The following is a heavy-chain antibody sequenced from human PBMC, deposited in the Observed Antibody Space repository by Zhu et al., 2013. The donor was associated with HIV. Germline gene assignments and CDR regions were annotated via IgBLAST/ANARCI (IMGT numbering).Heavy chain of an antibody. J-gene: IGHJ6*02. CDR3: ARELITMVQEYGGYYYYGMDV. V-gene: IGHV3-11*01. CDR2: ISSSGSTI. D-gene: IGHD3-10*01. CDR1: GFTFSDYY. Sequence: VQLVESGGGLVKPGGSLRLSCAASGFTFSDYYMSWIRQAPGKGLEWVSYISSSGSTIYYADSVKGRFTISRDNAKNSLYLQMNSLRAEDTAVYYCARELITMVQEYGGYYYYGMDVWGQGTTVTVSS.